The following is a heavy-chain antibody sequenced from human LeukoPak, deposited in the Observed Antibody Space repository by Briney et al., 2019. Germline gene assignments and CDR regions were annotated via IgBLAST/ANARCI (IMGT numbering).Heavy chain of an antibody. Sequence: GGSLRLSCAVSGFTFNNNGMHWGRHAPGKGQGWVAFIRYDGSIKYYADSVKGRFTISRDNSKNTLYPQMNSLRAEDTAVYYCAKDRGWELLYFDYWGQGTLVTVSS. CDR2: IRYDGSIK. CDR3: AKDRGWELLYFDY. J-gene: IGHJ4*02. CDR1: GFTFNNNG. V-gene: IGHV3-30*02. D-gene: IGHD1-26*01.